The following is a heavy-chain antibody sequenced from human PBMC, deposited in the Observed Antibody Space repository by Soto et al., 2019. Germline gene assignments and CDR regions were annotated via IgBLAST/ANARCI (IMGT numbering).Heavy chain of an antibody. CDR2: ISSSGNT. CDR3: ARSGDGYNSGYFDY. J-gene: IGHJ4*02. CDR1: DGSISNFY. Sequence: PSETLSLTCTVSDGSISNFYWSWIRQPPGKGLEWIGYISSSGNTNYNPSLKSRVSIAVDTSKNQFSLKLSSVTAADTAVYYCARSGDGYNSGYFDYWGQGTLVTV. V-gene: IGHV4-59*08. D-gene: IGHD5-12*01.